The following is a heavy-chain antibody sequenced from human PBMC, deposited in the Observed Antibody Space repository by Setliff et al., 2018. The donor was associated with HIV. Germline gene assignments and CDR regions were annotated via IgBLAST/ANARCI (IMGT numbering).Heavy chain of an antibody. D-gene: IGHD3-22*01. CDR3: ARDGEYYYDSSGPVFDP. CDR1: GYTFTSYG. J-gene: IGHJ5*02. V-gene: IGHV1-18*01. Sequence: ASVKVSCKASGYTFTSYGISWVRQAPGQGLEWMGWISAYNGNTNCAQKLQGRVTMTTDTSTSTAYMELRSLRSDDTAVYYCARDGEYYYDSSGPVFDPWGQGTLVTVSS. CDR2: ISAYNGNT.